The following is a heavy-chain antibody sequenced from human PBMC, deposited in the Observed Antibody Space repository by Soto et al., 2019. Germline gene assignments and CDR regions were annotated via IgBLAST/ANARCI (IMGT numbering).Heavy chain of an antibody. CDR2: ISSGSSYT. D-gene: IGHD3-22*01. V-gene: IGHV3-11*06. CDR3: AREDYYDSSGYSV. J-gene: IGHJ4*02. CDR1: GFTFSDYY. Sequence: GGSLRLSCAASGFTFSDYYMSWIRQAPGKGLEWVSYISSGSSYTNYVASVKGRFTISRDNAKNSLYLQMNSLRAEDTAVYYCAREDYYDSSGYSVWGQGTLVTVSS.